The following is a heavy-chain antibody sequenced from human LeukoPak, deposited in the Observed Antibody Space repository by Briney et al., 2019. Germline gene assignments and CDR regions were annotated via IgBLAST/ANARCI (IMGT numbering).Heavy chain of an antibody. J-gene: IGHJ6*02. CDR2: IYCSGST. Sequence: PSETLSLTCTVSGGSISSSSYYWGWIRQPPGKGLEWIGSIYCSGSTYYNPSLKSRVTIPVDTSKNQFSLKLSSVTAADTAVYYCARLRTIFGVVSTFGMDVWGQGTTVTVSS. CDR3: ARLRTIFGVVSTFGMDV. V-gene: IGHV4-39*01. CDR1: GGSISSSSYY. D-gene: IGHD3-3*01.